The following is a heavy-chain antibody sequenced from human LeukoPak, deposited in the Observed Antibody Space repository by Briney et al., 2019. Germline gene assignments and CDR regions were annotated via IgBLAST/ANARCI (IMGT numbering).Heavy chain of an antibody. J-gene: IGHJ3*02. CDR2: IYTSGST. CDR1: GGSISSGSYY. V-gene: IGHV4-61*02. CDR3: ARESAKQLGNDAFDI. D-gene: IGHD6-6*01. Sequence: PSETLSLTCTVSGGSISSGSYYWSWIRQPAGKGLEGIGRIYTSGSTDYNPSLKSRVTISVDTSKNQFSLKLSSVTAADTAVYCCARESAKQLGNDAFDIWGQGTMVTVSS.